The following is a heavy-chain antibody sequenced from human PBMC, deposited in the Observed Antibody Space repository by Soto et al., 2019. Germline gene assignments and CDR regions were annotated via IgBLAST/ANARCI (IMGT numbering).Heavy chain of an antibody. D-gene: IGHD6-6*01. CDR2: IYYSGST. Sequence: QVQLQESGPGLVKPSETLSLTCTVSGGSVSSGSYYWSWIRQPPGKGLERIGYIYYSGSTNYNPSLKSRVTISVDTSKNQFSLKLSSVTAADTAVYYCARDRFGESSSSNWYFDLWGRGTLVTVSS. V-gene: IGHV4-61*01. J-gene: IGHJ2*01. CDR1: GGSVSSGSYY. CDR3: ARDRFGESSSSNWYFDL.